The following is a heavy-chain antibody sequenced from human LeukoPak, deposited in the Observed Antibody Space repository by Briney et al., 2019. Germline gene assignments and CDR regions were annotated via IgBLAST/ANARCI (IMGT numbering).Heavy chain of an antibody. CDR2: ISAYNGNT. V-gene: IGHV1-18*01. Sequence: ASVKVSCKASGYTFTSYGINWVRQAPGQGLEWMGWISAYNGNTNYAQKLQGRVTMTTDTSTTTAYMELRSLRSDDTAVYYCARGDYYGSGTYYKKTVDYWGQGTLVTVSS. CDR1: GYTFTSYG. CDR3: ARGDYYGSGTYYKKTVDY. J-gene: IGHJ4*02. D-gene: IGHD3-10*01.